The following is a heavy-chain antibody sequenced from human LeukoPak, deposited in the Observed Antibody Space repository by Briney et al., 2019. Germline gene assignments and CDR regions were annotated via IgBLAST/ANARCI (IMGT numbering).Heavy chain of an antibody. Sequence: GGSLRLSCAASGFTFSSYWMSWVRQAPGKGLEWVANIKQDGSEKYYVDSVKGRFTISRDNAKNSLYLQMNSLRAEDTAVYYCARDGLDSSGYYYPVSGSDYWGQGTLVTVSS. V-gene: IGHV3-7*01. CDR1: GFTFSSYW. J-gene: IGHJ4*02. CDR2: IKQDGSEK. D-gene: IGHD3-22*01. CDR3: ARDGLDSSGYYYPVSGSDY.